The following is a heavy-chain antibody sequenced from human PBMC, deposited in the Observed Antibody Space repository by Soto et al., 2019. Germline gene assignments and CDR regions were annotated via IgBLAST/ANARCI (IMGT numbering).Heavy chain of an antibody. Sequence: EVQLVESGGTLVQPGRSLRLSCAASGFTFDDYAMHWVRQVPGKGLEWVSGISWNSGSIVYADSVKGRFTISRDNAKNSLYLQMNSLGPEDTALYYCAKDGNMGGYYYYMDVWGKGTSVTVSS. CDR3: AKDGNMGGYYYYMDV. V-gene: IGHV3-9*01. D-gene: IGHD3-16*01. J-gene: IGHJ6*03. CDR1: GFTFDDYA. CDR2: ISWNSGSI.